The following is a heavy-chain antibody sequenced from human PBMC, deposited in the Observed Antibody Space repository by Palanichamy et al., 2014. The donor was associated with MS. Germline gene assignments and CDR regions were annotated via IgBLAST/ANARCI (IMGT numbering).Heavy chain of an antibody. CDR3: VRDLRIPPADRLFDY. D-gene: IGHD6-13*01. J-gene: IGHJ4*02. Sequence: EVQLVESGGRALVRAGGVPSRLSCAASGFTFSTYWMHWVRQASGEGLVWVSRINPDGTTTNYADSVKGRFTISRDNAKNTLYLQMSSLRAEDTAMYYCVRDLRIPPADRLFDYWGQGALVTVSS. CDR1: GFTFSTYW. V-gene: IGHV3-74*01. CDR2: INPDGTTT.